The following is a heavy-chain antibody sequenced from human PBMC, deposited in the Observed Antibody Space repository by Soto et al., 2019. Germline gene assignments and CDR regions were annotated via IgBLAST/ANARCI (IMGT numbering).Heavy chain of an antibody. CDR2: IRQDGSEK. D-gene: IGHD2-2*01. J-gene: IGHJ4*02. CDR3: SREIVVARGASYFDY. Sequence: GGSLRLSCVGSGFTFSSNWMTWVRQAPGKGLEWVGNIRQDGSEKNYVDSVKGRFTISRDNAKNSLYLQMNSLRAEDTAVYYCSREIVVARGASYFDYWGPGTLVTVSS. CDR1: GFTFSSNW. V-gene: IGHV3-7*04.